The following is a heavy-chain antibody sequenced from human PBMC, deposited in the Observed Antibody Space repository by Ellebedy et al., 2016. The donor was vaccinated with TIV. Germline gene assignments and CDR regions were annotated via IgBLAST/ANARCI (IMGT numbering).Heavy chain of an antibody. CDR3: ARERMVRGVTYSVYHGMDV. Sequence: GGSLRLSXAASGFTFSSYWISWVRQAPGKGLEWVANIKQDGSEKYYVDSVKGRFTISRDNAKNSLYLQMNSLRAEDTAVYYCARERMVRGVTYSVYHGMDVWGQGTTVTVSS. CDR1: GFTFSSYW. V-gene: IGHV3-7*01. J-gene: IGHJ6*02. CDR2: IKQDGSEK. D-gene: IGHD3-10*01.